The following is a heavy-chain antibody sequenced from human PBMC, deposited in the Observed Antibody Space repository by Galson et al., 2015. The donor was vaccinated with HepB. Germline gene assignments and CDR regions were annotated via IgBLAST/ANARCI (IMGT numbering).Heavy chain of an antibody. D-gene: IGHD6-19*01. CDR1: GFTFDDYA. J-gene: IGHJ4*02. CDR3: AKELRAEAGRGREAFDY. V-gene: IGHV3-9*01. CDR2: ISWNSGSI. Sequence: SLRLSCAASGFTFDDYAMHWVRHAPGKGLEWVSGISWNSGSIGYADSVKGRFTISRDNAKNSLYLQMNSLRAEDTALYYCAKELRAEAGRGREAFDYWGQGSLVTASS.